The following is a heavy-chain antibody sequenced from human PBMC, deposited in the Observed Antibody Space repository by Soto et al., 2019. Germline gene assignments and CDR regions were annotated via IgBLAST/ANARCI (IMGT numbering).Heavy chain of an antibody. V-gene: IGHV3-33*03. CDR1: GFTISTHG. Sequence: QAQLVESGGGVVQPGTSLRLSCAASGFTISTHGMHWVRQAPGKGLEWLANIWYDGSNKFYAESVKGPFSISKDNSKNTLYLQMSSLRAEDTAVYYCAAATTWNFHFPYLGQGTQVTVSS. CDR2: IWYDGSNK. J-gene: IGHJ4*02. CDR3: AAATTWNFHFPY. D-gene: IGHD1-7*01.